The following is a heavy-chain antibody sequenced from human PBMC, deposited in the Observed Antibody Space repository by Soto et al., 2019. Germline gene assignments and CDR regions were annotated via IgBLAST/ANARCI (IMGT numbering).Heavy chain of an antibody. CDR1: GDSVSSNSAA. CDR2: TYYRSKWYN. J-gene: IGHJ6*02. Sequence: SQTLSLTCAISGDSVSSNSAAWNWIRQSPSRGLEWLGRTYYRSKWYNDYAVSVKSRITINPDTSKNQFSLQLNSVTPEDTAVYYCARGGGCSGGSCYSYYYYYYGMDVWXQGTTVTVSS. CDR3: ARGGGCSGGSCYSYYYYYYGMDV. D-gene: IGHD2-15*01. V-gene: IGHV6-1*01.